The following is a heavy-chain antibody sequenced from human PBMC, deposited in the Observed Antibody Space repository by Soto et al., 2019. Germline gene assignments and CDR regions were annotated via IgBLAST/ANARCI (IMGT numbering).Heavy chain of an antibody. V-gene: IGHV1-69*13. CDR2: IIPIFGTA. CDR1: GGTFSSYA. Sequence: SVNVSCKASGGTFSSYAISWVRQAPGQGLEWMGGIIPIFGTANYAQKFQGRVTITADESTSTAYMELSSLISEDTAVYYCASQDSSTPTYYFDYWGQGTLVTVSS. CDR3: ASQDSSTPTYYFDY. J-gene: IGHJ4*02. D-gene: IGHD6-13*01.